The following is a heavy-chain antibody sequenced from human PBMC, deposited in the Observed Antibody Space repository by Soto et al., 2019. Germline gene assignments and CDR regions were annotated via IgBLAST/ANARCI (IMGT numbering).Heavy chain of an antibody. J-gene: IGHJ4*02. D-gene: IGHD4-17*01. CDR2: IYYSGRT. CDR3: ATQSTTVTIPFDY. Sequence: QVQLQESGPGLVKPSQTLSLTCTVSGGSISSGGYYWSWIRQHPGKGLEWIGYIYYSGRTYYNPTLKSRVTISVDTSKNQFSLKLSSVTAADTAVYYCATQSTTVTIPFDYWGQGTLVTVSS. CDR1: GGSISSGGYY. V-gene: IGHV4-31*03.